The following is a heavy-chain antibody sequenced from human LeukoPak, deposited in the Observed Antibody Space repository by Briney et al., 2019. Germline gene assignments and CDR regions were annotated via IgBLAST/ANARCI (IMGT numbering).Heavy chain of an antibody. V-gene: IGHV4-38-2*01. D-gene: IGHD5-24*01. CDR1: GYSISSGYY. CDR2: IYHSGST. J-gene: IGHJ6*04. Sequence: PSETLSLTCAVSGYSISSGYYWGWIRQPPGTGLEWIGSIYHSGSTYYNPSLKSRVTISVDTSKNQFSLKLSSVTAADTAVYYCASPLEMDVWGKGTTVTVSS. CDR3: ASPLEMDV.